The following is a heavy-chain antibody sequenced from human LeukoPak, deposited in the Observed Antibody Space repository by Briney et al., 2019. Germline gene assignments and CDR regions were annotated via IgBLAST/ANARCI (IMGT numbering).Heavy chain of an antibody. CDR1: GYTFTSYA. CDR2: INAGNGNT. Sequence: ASVKVSCKASGYTFTSYAMHWERQAPGQRLEWMGWINAGNGNTKYSQKFQGRVNITRDTSASTAYMELSSLRSEDTAVYYCARDGGYNWNDVAFDIWGQGTVVTVSS. V-gene: IGHV1-3*01. D-gene: IGHD1-1*01. CDR3: ARDGGYNWNDVAFDI. J-gene: IGHJ3*02.